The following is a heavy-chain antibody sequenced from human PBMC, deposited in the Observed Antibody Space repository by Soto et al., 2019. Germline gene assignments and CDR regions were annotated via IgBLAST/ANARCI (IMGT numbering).Heavy chain of an antibody. D-gene: IGHD2-8*01. J-gene: IGHJ4*02. V-gene: IGHV3-23*01. CDR3: VHKTNTYFDY. CDR2: ISGSGGST. CDR1: GFTFSSYA. Sequence: EVQLLESGGGLVQPGGSLRLSCAASGFTFSSYAMSWVRQAPGKGLEWVSAISGSGGSTYYADSVKGRFTISRDNSKNTMFLKMNSLRAEDTALYYCVHKTNTYFDYWGQGTLVTVSS.